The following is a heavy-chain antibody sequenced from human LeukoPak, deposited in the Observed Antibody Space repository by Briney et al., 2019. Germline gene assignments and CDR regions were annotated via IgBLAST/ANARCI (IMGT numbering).Heavy chain of an antibody. CDR3: ARFPRGFYYDSSGYHYYYMDV. Sequence: PSETLSLTCTVSGGSISSYYWSWIRQPPGKGLEWIGYIYYSGSTNYNPSLKSRVTISVDTSKNQFPLKLSSVTAADTAVYYCARFPRGFYYDSSGYHYYYMDVWGKGTTVTVSS. J-gene: IGHJ6*03. CDR1: GGSISSYY. V-gene: IGHV4-59*01. CDR2: IYYSGST. D-gene: IGHD3-22*01.